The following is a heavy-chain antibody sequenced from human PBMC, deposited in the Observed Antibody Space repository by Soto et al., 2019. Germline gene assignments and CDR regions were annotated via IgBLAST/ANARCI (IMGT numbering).Heavy chain of an antibody. J-gene: IGHJ4*02. CDR3: ARAEHPPLQRWYRAAYYFDF. Sequence: GGSLRLSCAASGFNFSDYYMSWIRQAPGKGLEWVSSISSGGGPIYYADSVRGRFTISRDNAKNSLYLQMTSLRAEDTAVYYCARAEHPPLQRWYRAAYYFDFWGQGTLVTVSS. CDR2: ISSGGGPI. V-gene: IGHV3-11*01. CDR1: GFNFSDYY. D-gene: IGHD2-15*01.